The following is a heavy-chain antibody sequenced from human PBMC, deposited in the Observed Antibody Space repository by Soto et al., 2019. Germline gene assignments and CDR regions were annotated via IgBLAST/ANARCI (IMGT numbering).Heavy chain of an antibody. Sequence: QVQLVQSGAEVKKPGASMKVSCKASGFTFTNYFFHWVRQAPRQGLEWMGIISPYDGSTNYVRSWQGRVTMTSDTSTSTVYMELSSLRSADTAVYYCARGDGRGSSRFYYCYGLDVWGHGTTVTVSS. V-gene: IGHV1-46*04. CDR2: ISPYDGST. J-gene: IGHJ6*02. D-gene: IGHD1-26*01. CDR3: ARGDGRGSSRFYYCYGLDV. CDR1: GFTFTNYF.